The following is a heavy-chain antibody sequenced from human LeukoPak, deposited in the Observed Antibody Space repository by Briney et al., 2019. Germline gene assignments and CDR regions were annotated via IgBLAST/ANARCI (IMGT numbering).Heavy chain of an antibody. D-gene: IGHD6-19*01. J-gene: IGHJ4*02. CDR3: ARVAHSSGPFDY. CDR1: GYTFTSYG. CDR2: ISAYNGNT. Sequence: ASVKVSCKASGYTFTSYGISWVRQAPGQGLEWMGWISAYNGNTNYAQKLRGRVTMTTDTSTSTAYMDLRSLRSDDTAVYYCARVAHSSGPFDYWGQGTLVTVSS. V-gene: IGHV1-18*01.